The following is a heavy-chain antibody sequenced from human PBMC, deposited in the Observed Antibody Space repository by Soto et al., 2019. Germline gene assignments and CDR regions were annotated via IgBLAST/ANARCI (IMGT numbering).Heavy chain of an antibody. V-gene: IGHV4-59*01. CDR1: GGSISVYY. CDR3: ARGVGSSPPRY. J-gene: IGHJ4*02. Sequence: QVQLQESGPGQVKPSETLSLKCTISGGSISVYYWSWIRQPPGQALEWIGYIYDSGSPYYNPSLRSRVIISADTAKNQLFLELTSATAADTAVYYCARGVGSSPPRYWGRGTLVTVSS. CDR2: IYDSGSP. D-gene: IGHD1-26*01.